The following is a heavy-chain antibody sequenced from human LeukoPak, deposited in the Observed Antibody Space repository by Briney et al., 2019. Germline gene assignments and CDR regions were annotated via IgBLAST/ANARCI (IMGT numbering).Heavy chain of an antibody. CDR2: IYFSGST. D-gene: IGHD2-21*01. CDR1: GGSISSSSYY. CDR3: ARQVRIVVASDY. V-gene: IGHV4-39*01. Sequence: SETLSLTCTVSGGSISSSSYYWGWIRQPPGKGLEWIGSIYFSGSTYYNPSLKSRVSISVDTSKNQFSLRLSSVTAADTAVYYCARQVRIVVASDYWGQGTLVTVSS. J-gene: IGHJ4*02.